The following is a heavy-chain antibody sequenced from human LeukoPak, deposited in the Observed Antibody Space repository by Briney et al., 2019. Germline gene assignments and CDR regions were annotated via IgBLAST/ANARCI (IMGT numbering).Heavy chain of an antibody. V-gene: IGHV3-23*01. CDR3: AKGYDILPAYHLDS. CDR1: GFTFSNYA. CDR2: ISGSGGST. J-gene: IGHJ4*02. Sequence: GGSLRLSCVASGFTFSNYAMNWVRQAPGKGLEGVSGISGSGGSTYYAHSVKGRFTISRDNSKNTLYVEMSSLRAEDTAVYYCAKGYDILPAYHLDSWGQGILVTVSS. D-gene: IGHD3-9*01.